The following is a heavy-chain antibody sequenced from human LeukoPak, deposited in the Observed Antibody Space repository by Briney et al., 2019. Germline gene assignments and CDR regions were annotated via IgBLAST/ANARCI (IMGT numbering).Heavy chain of an antibody. J-gene: IGHJ3*02. V-gene: IGHV4-59*01. CDR3: AQNWGSYAFDI. CDR1: GGSISTYY. Sequence: SETLSLTCTVSGGSISTYYWSWIRQPPGKGLEWIGYSDYGGSANYNPSLKSRVTISVDTSKNQFSLNLSSVTAADTAVYYCAQNWGSYAFDIWGRGTMVTVSS. CDR2: SDYGGSA. D-gene: IGHD7-27*01.